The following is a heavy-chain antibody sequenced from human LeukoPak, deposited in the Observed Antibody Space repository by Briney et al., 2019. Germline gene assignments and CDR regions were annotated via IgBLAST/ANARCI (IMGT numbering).Heavy chain of an antibody. J-gene: IGHJ6*03. CDR1: GGSISSYY. V-gene: IGHV4-59*01. CDR3: ARDRTIFGVVNYMDV. CDR2: IYYGGST. Sequence: SETLSLTCTVSGGSISSYYWSWIRQPPGKGLEWIGYIYYGGSTNYNPSLKSRVTISVDTSKNQFSLKLSSVTAADTAVYYCARDRTIFGVVNYMDVWGKGTTVTVSS. D-gene: IGHD3-3*01.